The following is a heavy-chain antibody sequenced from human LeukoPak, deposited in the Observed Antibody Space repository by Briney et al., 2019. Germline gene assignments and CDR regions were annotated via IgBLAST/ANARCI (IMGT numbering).Heavy chain of an antibody. CDR1: GGSISTCY. Sequence: SETLSLTCSVSGGSISTCYCSWIRQPPGKGLEWIGYINYSGTTNYNPSLKSRITISVDTSKNHFSLRLNSVTAADTAVYFCATFGSDSFRYKYDIDSWGQGILVTVSS. D-gene: IGHD3-16*02. CDR3: ATFGSDSFRYKYDIDS. V-gene: IGHV4-59*08. J-gene: IGHJ4*02. CDR2: INYSGTT.